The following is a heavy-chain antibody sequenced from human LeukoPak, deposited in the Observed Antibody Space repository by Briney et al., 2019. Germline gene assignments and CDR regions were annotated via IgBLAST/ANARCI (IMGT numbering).Heavy chain of an antibody. CDR3: ARNLVGATKLDY. D-gene: IGHD1-26*01. CDR1: GFTFSSYS. J-gene: IGHJ4*02. CDR2: ISSSSSYI. Sequence: GGPLRLSCAASGFTFSSYSMNWVRQAPGKGLEWVSSISSSSSYIYYADSVKGRFTISRDNAKNSLYLQMNSLRAEDTAVYYCARNLVGATKLDYWGQGTLVTVSS. V-gene: IGHV3-21*01.